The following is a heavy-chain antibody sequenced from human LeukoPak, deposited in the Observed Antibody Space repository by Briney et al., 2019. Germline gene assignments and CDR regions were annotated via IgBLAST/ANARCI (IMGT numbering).Heavy chain of an antibody. J-gene: IGHJ4*02. D-gene: IGHD2-15*01. Sequence: GGSLRLSCAASGFTFNNYAMTWVRQAPGKGLEWVSTISGSGDSTHYADSVKGRFTISRDNSKNTLYMQMNSLRVEDTAVYYCAKGCSYTGCYTSDYWGQGTLVTVSS. CDR2: ISGSGDST. CDR3: AKGCSYTGCYTSDY. V-gene: IGHV3-23*01. CDR1: GFTFNNYA.